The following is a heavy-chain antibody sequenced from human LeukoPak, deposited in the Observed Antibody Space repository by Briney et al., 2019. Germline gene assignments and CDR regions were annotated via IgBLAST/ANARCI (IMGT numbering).Heavy chain of an antibody. J-gene: IGHJ4*02. CDR1: GYTFTGYY. Sequence: ASVKVSCKASGYTFTGYYMHWVRQAPGQGLEWMGWINPNSGGTNYAQKFQGRVTMTRNTSISTAYMELSSLRSEDTAVYYCARGHGTRDYWGQGTLVTVSS. V-gene: IGHV1-2*02. CDR3: ARGHGTRDY. CDR2: INPNSGGT. D-gene: IGHD1-1*01.